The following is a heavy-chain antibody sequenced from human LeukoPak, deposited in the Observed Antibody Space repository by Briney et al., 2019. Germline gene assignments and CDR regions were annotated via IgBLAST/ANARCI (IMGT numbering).Heavy chain of an antibody. V-gene: IGHV3-33*01. D-gene: IGHD6-13*01. J-gene: IGHJ4*02. CDR1: GFTFSRYG. CDR2: IWYDGSNK. CDR3: AREQNRIAAAGLFDY. Sequence: GGSLRLSCAASGFTFSRYGMHWVRQAPGKGLEWVAVIWYDGSNKYYAESVKGRFTISRDNSKNTLHLQMNSLRAEDTAVYYCAREQNRIAAAGLFDYWGQGTLVTVSS.